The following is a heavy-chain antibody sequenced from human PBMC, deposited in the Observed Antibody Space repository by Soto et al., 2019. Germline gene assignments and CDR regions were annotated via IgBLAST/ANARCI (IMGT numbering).Heavy chain of an antibody. Sequence: QVQLVQSGAEVKKPGSSVKVSCKASGGTFSSYTITWVRQAPGQGLEWMGRIIPILGIANYAQKFQGRVTITADKSTSTAYMELSSLRSEDTAVYYCASIAATSFYYYMDVWGKGTTVTVSS. CDR3: ASIAATSFYYYMDV. D-gene: IGHD2-15*01. CDR1: GGTFSSYT. CDR2: IIPILGIA. J-gene: IGHJ6*03. V-gene: IGHV1-69*02.